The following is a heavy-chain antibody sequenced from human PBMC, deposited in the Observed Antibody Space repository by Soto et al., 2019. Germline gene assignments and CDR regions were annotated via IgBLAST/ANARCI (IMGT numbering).Heavy chain of an antibody. CDR3: AKEMPYYDILTGPPAPYYGMDV. CDR2: ISYDGSNK. CDR1: GFTFSSYG. D-gene: IGHD3-9*01. J-gene: IGHJ6*02. V-gene: IGHV3-30*18. Sequence: PGGSLRLSCAASGFTFSSYGMHWVRQAPGKGLEWVAVISYDGSNKYYADSVKGRFTISRDNSKNTLYLQMNSLRAEDTAVYYCAKEMPYYDILTGPPAPYYGMDVWGQGTTVTVSS.